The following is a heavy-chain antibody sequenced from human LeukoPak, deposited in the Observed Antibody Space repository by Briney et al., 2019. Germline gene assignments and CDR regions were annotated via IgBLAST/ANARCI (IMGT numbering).Heavy chain of an antibody. J-gene: IGHJ4*02. CDR1: GFTVSSNY. CDR2: IYSGGST. CDR3: AREEIYYYGSGSYFDY. V-gene: IGHV3-66*01. Sequence: GGSLRHSCAASGFTVSSNYMSWVRQAPGKGLEWVSVIYSGGSTYYADSVKGRFTISRDNSKNTLYLQMNSLRAEDTAVYYCAREEIYYYGSGSYFDYWGQGTLVTVSS. D-gene: IGHD3-10*01.